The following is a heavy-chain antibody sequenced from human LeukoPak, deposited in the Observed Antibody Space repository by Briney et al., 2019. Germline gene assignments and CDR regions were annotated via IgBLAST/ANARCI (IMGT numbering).Heavy chain of an antibody. CDR3: TRDPGYSSGWYSGYYYYYYMDV. CDR2: IRSKAYGGTT. CDR1: GFTFGDYA. Sequence: PGGSLRLSCTASGFTFGDYAMSWVRQAPGKGLEWVGFIRSKAYGGTTEYAASVKGRFTISRDDSKSIAYLQMNSLKTEDTAVYYCTRDPGYSSGWYSGYYYYYYMDVWGKGTTVTISS. D-gene: IGHD6-19*01. V-gene: IGHV3-49*04. J-gene: IGHJ6*03.